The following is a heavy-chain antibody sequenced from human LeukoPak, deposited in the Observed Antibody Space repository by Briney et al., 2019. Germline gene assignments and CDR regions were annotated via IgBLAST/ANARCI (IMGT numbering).Heavy chain of an antibody. CDR3: VGGAPNWGFDF. V-gene: IGHV1-8*01. J-gene: IGHJ4*02. CDR1: RYTFSSSD. CDR2: MSPTSGNT. Sequence: ASVTVSCTASRYTFSSSDINWVRQAAGQGFEWMGWMSPTSGNTGYAQNFQGRVTMTRDTSISTAYMELTSLRSEDTAVYYCVGGAPNWGFDFWGQGTLVTVSS. D-gene: IGHD7-27*01.